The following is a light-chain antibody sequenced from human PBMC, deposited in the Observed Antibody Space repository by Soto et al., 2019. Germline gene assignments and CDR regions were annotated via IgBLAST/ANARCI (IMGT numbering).Light chain of an antibody. J-gene: IGLJ1*01. CDR1: SSDVGVYNY. V-gene: IGLV2-11*01. CDR2: DVT. CDR3: CSYAGSYTFV. Sequence: QSALTQPHSVSGSPGQSVTISCTGTSSDVGVYNYVSWYQQHPGKAPKLMIYDVTKRPSGVPDRFSGSKSANTASLTISGLQAEDEADYYCCSYAGSYTFVFGTGTKVTVL.